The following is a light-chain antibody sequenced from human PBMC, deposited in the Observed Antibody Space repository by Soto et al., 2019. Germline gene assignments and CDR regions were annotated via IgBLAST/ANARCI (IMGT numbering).Light chain of an antibody. CDR1: QSVSSRF. CDR3: QQYGVSRM. CDR2: GAS. J-gene: IGKJ1*01. Sequence: DIVLTQPPGPLSLSPGERATLSCRASQSVSSRFLAWYQQTRCQAPRLLIYGASSRDTGIPDRFSGSGYGTDFTLTISRLEPEDFAVYYCQQYGVSRMLGQGTNVEIK. V-gene: IGKV3-20*01.